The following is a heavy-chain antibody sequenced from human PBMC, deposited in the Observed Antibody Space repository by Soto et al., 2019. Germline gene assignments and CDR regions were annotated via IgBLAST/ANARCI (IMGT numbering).Heavy chain of an antibody. V-gene: IGHV1-46*01. CDR1: GYTFSSYY. Sequence: ASVKVSCKASGYTFSSYYMHWVRQAPGQGLEWMGIINPSGGSTSYAQKFQGRVTMTRDTSTSTVYMELSSLRSEDTAVYYCARSSRYCGGVCPNFNYYYYSGMDVWGQGTTVTVSS. CDR2: INPSGGST. D-gene: IGHD2-21*02. CDR3: ARSSRYCGGVCPNFNYYYYSGMDV. J-gene: IGHJ6*02.